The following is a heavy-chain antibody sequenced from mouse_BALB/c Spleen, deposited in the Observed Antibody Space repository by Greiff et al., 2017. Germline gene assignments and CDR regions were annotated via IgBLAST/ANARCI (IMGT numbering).Heavy chain of an antibody. CDR2: INPSSGYT. D-gene: IGHD4-1*01. CDR1: GYTFTSYT. CDR3: ARDLGYYAMDY. J-gene: IGHJ4*01. V-gene: IGHV1-4*01. Sequence: VQLKQSGAELARPGASVKMSCKASGYTFTSYTMHWVKQRPGQGLEWIGYINPSSGYTNYNQKFKDKATLTADKSSSTAYMQLSSLTSEDSAVYYCARDLGYYAMDYWGQGTSVTVSS.